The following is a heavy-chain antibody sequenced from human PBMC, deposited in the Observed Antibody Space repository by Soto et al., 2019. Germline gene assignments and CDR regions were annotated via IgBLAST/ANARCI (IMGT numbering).Heavy chain of an antibody. V-gene: IGHV4-39*01. J-gene: IGHJ4*02. CDR3: TRINYYAGNSGDY. D-gene: IGHD3-22*01. Sequence: SETLSLTCTVSGGSISSSSYYWGWIRQPPGKGLEWIGSIYYSGNTYYNPSLKSRLTMSVDTSKNQFSLRLSSVTAADTAMYYFTRINYYAGNSGDYWGRGTRVTVSS. CDR1: GGSISSSSYY. CDR2: IYYSGNT.